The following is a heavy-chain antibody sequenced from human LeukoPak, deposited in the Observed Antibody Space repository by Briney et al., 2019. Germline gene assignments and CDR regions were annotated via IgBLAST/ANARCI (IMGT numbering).Heavy chain of an antibody. V-gene: IGHV4-4*07. J-gene: IGHJ4*02. CDR2: IHSSGAT. CDR3: ARDPGKERFGVVFDY. CDR1: SASLSGFY. Sequence: SETLSLTCTVSSASLSGFYWNWIRQSAGKGLEWIGRIHSSGATNYNSSLRSRVTLSLDTSKSQFSLKMNSVTAADTAVYYCARDPGKERFGVVFDYWGQGTLVTVSS. D-gene: IGHD3-10*01.